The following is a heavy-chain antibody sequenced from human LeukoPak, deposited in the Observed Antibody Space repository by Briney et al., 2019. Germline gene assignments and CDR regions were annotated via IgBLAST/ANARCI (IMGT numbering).Heavy chain of an antibody. CDR1: GGSISSFY. V-gene: IGHV4-4*07. J-gene: IGHJ4*02. CDR2: IYGSGTT. Sequence: SETLSLTCTVSGGSISSFYWSWIRQPAGKGLEWIGRIYGSGTTNYNPSLKGRVTMSGDTSKNQFSLKLSSVTAADTAVYYCARGPTGYSYDNWGQGTLVTVSS. D-gene: IGHD1-26*01. CDR3: ARGPTGYSYDN.